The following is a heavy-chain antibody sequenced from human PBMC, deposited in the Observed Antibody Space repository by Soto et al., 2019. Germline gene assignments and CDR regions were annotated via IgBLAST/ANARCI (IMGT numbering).Heavy chain of an antibody. Sequence: EVQLVESGGGLVKPGGSLRLSCAASGFTFSNAWMSWVRQAPGKGLEWVGRIKSKTDGETADYAEPVKGRFTISRDDSKGSLSLKLNSLKTYDTAVYYGSTEEGNYWGQGTLVTVSS. J-gene: IGHJ4*02. CDR1: GFTFSNAW. D-gene: IGHD3-10*01. CDR2: IKSKTDGETA. V-gene: IGHV3-15*01. CDR3: STEEGNY.